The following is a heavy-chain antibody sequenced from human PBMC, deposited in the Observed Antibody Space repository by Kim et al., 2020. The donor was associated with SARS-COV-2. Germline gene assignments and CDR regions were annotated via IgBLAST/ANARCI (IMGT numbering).Heavy chain of an antibody. CDR2: IWYDGSNK. CDR3: AREYMGMDYYDGSGYSLVLDV. Sequence: GGSLRLSCAASGFTFSSYGMYWVRQAPGKGLEWVAFIWYDGSNKYYADSVKGRFTISRDNSKNTLYLQMNSLRAEDTALYYCAREYMGMDYYDGSGYSLVLDVWGQGTTVTVSS. V-gene: IGHV3-33*01. J-gene: IGHJ6*02. D-gene: IGHD3-22*01. CDR1: GFTFSSYG.